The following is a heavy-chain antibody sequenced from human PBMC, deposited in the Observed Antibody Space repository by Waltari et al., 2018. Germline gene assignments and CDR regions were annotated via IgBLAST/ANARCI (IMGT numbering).Heavy chain of an antibody. CDR1: GFTFSSYS. CDR2: ISSSSSTI. D-gene: IGHD6-19*01. CDR3: ARGSSGPVVY. V-gene: IGHV3-48*01. Sequence: EVQLVESGGGLVQPGGSLRLSCAASGFTFSSYSMNWVRQAPGKGLEWVSYISSSSSTIYYADSVKGRFTIARDNAKNSLYLQMNSLRAEDTAVYYCARGSSGPVVYWGQGTLVTVSS. J-gene: IGHJ4*02.